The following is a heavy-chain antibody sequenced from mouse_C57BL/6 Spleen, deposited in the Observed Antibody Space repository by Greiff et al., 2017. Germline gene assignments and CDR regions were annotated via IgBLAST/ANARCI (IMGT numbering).Heavy chain of an antibody. CDR3: ASYGSSLYYFDY. Sequence: QVQLQQSGAELARPGASVKLSCKASGYTFTSYGISWVKQRPGQGLEWIGEIYPRSGNTYYNEKFKGKATLTADKSSSTAYMELRSLTSEDSAVYFCASYGSSLYYFDYWGQGTTLTVSS. V-gene: IGHV1-81*01. CDR2: IYPRSGNT. J-gene: IGHJ2*01. CDR1: GYTFTSYG. D-gene: IGHD1-1*01.